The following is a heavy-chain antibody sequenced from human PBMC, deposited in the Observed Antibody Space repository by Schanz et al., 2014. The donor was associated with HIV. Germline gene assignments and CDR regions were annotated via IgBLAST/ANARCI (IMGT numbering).Heavy chain of an antibody. D-gene: IGHD6-13*01. V-gene: IGHV3-30-3*01. J-gene: IGHJ4*02. CDR1: GFTFSNYA. CDR2: ISFDGNNK. CDR3: AREKDLGYSSTLGF. Sequence: QVQLVESGGGVVQPGRSRRLSCAVSGFTFSNYAMHWVRQAPGKGLDWVAVISFDGNNKYYAGSVKGRFTISRDNSQNTMYLQMNRLRAEDTAVYYCAREKDLGYSSTLGFWGQGTLVTVSS.